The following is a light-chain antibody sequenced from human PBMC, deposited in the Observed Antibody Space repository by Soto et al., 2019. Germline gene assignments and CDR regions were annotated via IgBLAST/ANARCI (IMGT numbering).Light chain of an antibody. V-gene: IGLV3-1*01. CDR3: QAWDSSIV. J-gene: IGLJ2*01. Sequence: SYELTQPPSVSVSPGQTASITCSGDTLGDKYACWYQQKPGQSPVLVIYQDSKRPSGIPERFSGSNSGNTATLTISGTQAMDEADYYCQAWDSSIVFGGGTKLTGL. CDR2: QDS. CDR1: TLGDKY.